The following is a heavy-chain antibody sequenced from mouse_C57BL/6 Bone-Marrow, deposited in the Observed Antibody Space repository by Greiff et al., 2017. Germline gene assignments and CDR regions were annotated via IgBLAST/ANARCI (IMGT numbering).Heavy chain of an antibody. CDR3: TRGYYDYFDY. V-gene: IGHV14-4*01. Sequence: EVKLQESGAELVRPGASVKLSCTASGFNIKDDYMHWVKPRPEQGLEWIGRIDPENGDTEYASKFQGKATITADTSSNTAYLQLSSLTSEDTAVYYCTRGYYDYFDYWGQGTTLTVSS. CDR2: IDPENGDT. J-gene: IGHJ2*01. D-gene: IGHD2-3*01. CDR1: GFNIKDDY.